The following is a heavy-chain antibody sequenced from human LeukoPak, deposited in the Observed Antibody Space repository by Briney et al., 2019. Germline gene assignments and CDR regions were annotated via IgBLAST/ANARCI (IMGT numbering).Heavy chain of an antibody. D-gene: IGHD3-10*01. V-gene: IGHV3-21*01. CDR3: ARDPMVRGYPGDFDY. CDR2: ISSSSSYI. Sequence: GGSLRLSCAASGFTFSSYSMNWVRQAPGKGLEWVSSISSSSSYIYYADSVKGRFTISRDNAKNSLYLQMNSLRADDTAVYYCARDPMVRGYPGDFDYWGQGTLVTVSS. J-gene: IGHJ4*02. CDR1: GFTFSSYS.